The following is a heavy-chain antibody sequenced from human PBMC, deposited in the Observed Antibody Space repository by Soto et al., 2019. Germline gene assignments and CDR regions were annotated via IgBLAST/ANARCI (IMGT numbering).Heavy chain of an antibody. J-gene: IGHJ6*03. CDR1: GFTFSDHY. D-gene: IGHD2-15*01. V-gene: IGHV3-72*01. Sequence: EVQLVESGGGLVQPGGSLRLSCAASGFTFSDHYMDWVRQAPGKGLEWVGRIRHRAKSYTTEYAASVKGRFTISRDDSQNSVYLQMKSLKIEDTAVYYCARAATSSGYYATLYYCYSRGVWGKGTTVTVSS. CDR2: IRHRAKSYTT. CDR3: ARAATSSGYYATLYYCYSRGV.